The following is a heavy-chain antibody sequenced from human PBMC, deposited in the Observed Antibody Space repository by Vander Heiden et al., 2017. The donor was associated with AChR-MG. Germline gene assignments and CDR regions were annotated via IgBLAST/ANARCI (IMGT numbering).Heavy chain of an antibody. CDR3: ARGEPDYYDSSGWDY. V-gene: IGHV3-33*01. J-gene: IGHJ4*02. D-gene: IGHD3-22*01. CDR1: GFTFSGYG. CDR2: IWYDGSNK. Sequence: QVQLVESGGGVVSPGRSLRLPCAASGFTFSGYGMHWVRQAPGKGLEWVAVIWYDGSNKYYADSVKGRFTISRDNSKNTLYLQMNSLRAEDTAVYYCARGEPDYYDSSGWDYWGQGTLVTVSS.